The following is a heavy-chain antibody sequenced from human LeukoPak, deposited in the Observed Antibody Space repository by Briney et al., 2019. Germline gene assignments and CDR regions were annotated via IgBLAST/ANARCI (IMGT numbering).Heavy chain of an antibody. Sequence: SETLSLTCTVSGGSISSGSYYWSWIRQPAGKGLEWIGRIYTSGSTNYNPSLKSRVTISVDTSKNQFSLKLSSVTAADTAVYYCARELTVTTLWDWSDPWGQGTLVTVSS. CDR3: ARELTVTTLWDWSDP. D-gene: IGHD4-17*01. V-gene: IGHV4-61*02. J-gene: IGHJ5*02. CDR1: GGSISSGSYY. CDR2: IYTSGST.